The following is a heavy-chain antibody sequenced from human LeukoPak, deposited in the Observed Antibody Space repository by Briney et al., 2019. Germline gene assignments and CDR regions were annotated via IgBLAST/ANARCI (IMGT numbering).Heavy chain of an antibody. J-gene: IGHJ4*02. CDR3: ARESYDYVWGSYRFNDY. CDR2: INSDGSST. V-gene: IGHV3-74*01. Sequence: GGSLRLSCAASGFTFSSYWMHWVRHAPGKGLVWVSRINSDGSSTSYADSVKGRFTISRDNAKNTLYLQMNSLRAEDTAVYYCARESYDYVWGSYRFNDYWGQGTLVTVSS. CDR1: GFTFSSYW. D-gene: IGHD3-16*02.